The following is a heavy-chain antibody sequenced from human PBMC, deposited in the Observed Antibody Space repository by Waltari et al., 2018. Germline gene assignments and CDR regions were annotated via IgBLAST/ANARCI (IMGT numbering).Heavy chain of an antibody. CDR3: AKKTGDGTLNHAFDI. V-gene: IGHV1-69*14. D-gene: IGHD7-27*01. CDR1: RANFSSYA. CDR2: IIPIYGTA. Sequence: QVQLEQSGAEVKKPRSSVKVACKDARANFSSYAISCTRQAPGQGLEWMGGIIPIYGTANYAQKFQGRVTITADKSTSTAYMELSSLRSEDTAVYYCAKKTGDGTLNHAFDIWGQGTMVTVSS. J-gene: IGHJ3*02.